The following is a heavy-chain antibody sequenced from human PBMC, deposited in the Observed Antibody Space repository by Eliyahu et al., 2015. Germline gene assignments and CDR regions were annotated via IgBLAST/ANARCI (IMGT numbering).Heavy chain of an antibody. Sequence: EVQLLESGGGLVQPGGSLXLSCXASGFTFSSYAMRXVRQAPGKGLEWVSAIXGSGGSTYYADSVKGRFTISRDNSKNTLYLQMNSLRAEDTAVYYCAKDILGSSGSWGQGTLVTVSS. CDR2: IXGSGGST. CDR1: GFTFSSYA. D-gene: IGHD3-22*01. J-gene: IGHJ5*02. V-gene: IGHV3-23*01. CDR3: AKDILGSSGS.